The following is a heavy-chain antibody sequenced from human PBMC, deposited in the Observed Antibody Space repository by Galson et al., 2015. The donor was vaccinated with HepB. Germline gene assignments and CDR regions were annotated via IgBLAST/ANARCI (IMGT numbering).Heavy chain of an antibody. CDR2: INPNSGGT. J-gene: IGHJ4*02. Sequence: SVKVSCKASGYTFTGYYMHWVRQAPGQGLEWMGWINPNSGGTNYAQKFQGRVTMTRDTSISTAYMELSRLRSDDTAVYYCARDSGVSGSYHGQYYFYYWGQGTLVTVSS. V-gene: IGHV1-2*02. CDR3: ARDSGVSGSYHGQYYFYY. D-gene: IGHD1-26*01. CDR1: GYTFTGYY.